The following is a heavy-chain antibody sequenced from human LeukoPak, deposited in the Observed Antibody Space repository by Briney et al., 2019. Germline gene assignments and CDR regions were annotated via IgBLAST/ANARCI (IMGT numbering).Heavy chain of an antibody. J-gene: IGHJ3*02. CDR3: ARGSDIVVIDI. V-gene: IGHV1-2*02. CDR1: GYTFIGYY. D-gene: IGHD2-2*01. Sequence: ASVKVSCKASGYTFIGYYMHWVRQAPGQGLEWMGWINPNSGGTNYAQKFQGRVTMTRDTSISTAYMGLSRLSSDDTAVYYCARGSDIVVIDIWGQGTMVTVSS. CDR2: INPNSGGT.